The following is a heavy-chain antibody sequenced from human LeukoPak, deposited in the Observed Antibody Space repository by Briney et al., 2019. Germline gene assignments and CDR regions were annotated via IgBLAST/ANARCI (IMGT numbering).Heavy chain of an antibody. CDR2: ISSSSRST. CDR1: GFPFSDFY. J-gene: IGHJ5*01. Sequence: PGGPLRLSCAASGFPFSDFYMTWLRQAPGKGLEWVAHISSSSRSTHYADSVKGRFSISRDNAKNSLYLQMNSLRDEDTAVYYCARGRYSNNWYDYWGQGTLVTVSS. D-gene: IGHD6-13*01. V-gene: IGHV3-11*06. CDR3: ARGRYSNNWYDY.